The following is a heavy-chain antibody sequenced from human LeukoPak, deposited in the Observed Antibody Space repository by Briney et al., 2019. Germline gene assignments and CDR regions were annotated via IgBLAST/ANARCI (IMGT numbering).Heavy chain of an antibody. D-gene: IGHD5-24*01. V-gene: IGHV1-18*01. CDR1: GYTFTSYG. CDR2: ITVYNGNT. J-gene: IGHJ4*02. CDR3: ARDHGGYNLYFDY. Sequence: ASVKVSCKASGYTFTSYGIIWVRQAPGQGPEWMGWITVYNGNTNYAQKFQGRVTMTTDTSASTAYMELSRLRSDDTAVYYCARDHGGYNLYFDYWGQGTLVTVSS.